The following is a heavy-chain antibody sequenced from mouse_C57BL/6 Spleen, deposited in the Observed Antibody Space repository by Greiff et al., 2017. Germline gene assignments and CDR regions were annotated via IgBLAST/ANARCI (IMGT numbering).Heavy chain of an antibody. V-gene: IGHV1-69*01. J-gene: IGHJ2*01. CDR3: ARSGSYGISPYYFDY. D-gene: IGHD1-1*01. CDR2: IDPSDSYT. Sequence: QVQLQQPGAELVMPGASVKLSCKASGYTFTSYWMHWVKQRPGQGLEWIGEIDPSDSYTNYNQKFKGKSTLTVDKSSSTAYMQLSSLTSEDSAVYYCARSGSYGISPYYFDYWGQGTTLTVSS. CDR1: GYTFTSYW.